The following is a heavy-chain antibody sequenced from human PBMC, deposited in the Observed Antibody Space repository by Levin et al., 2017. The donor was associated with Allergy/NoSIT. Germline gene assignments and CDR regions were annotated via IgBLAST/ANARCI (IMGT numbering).Heavy chain of an antibody. CDR1: GFTFSSYA. CDR3: ARVSGYSGYDLGVGDAFDI. V-gene: IGHV3-64*01. Sequence: GESLKISCAASGFTFSSYAMHWVRQAPGKGLEYVSAISSNGGSTYYANSVKGRFTISRDNSKNTLYLQMGSLRAEDMAVYYCARVSGYSGYDLGVGDAFDIWGQGTMVTVSS. CDR2: ISSNGGST. J-gene: IGHJ3*02. D-gene: IGHD5-12*01.